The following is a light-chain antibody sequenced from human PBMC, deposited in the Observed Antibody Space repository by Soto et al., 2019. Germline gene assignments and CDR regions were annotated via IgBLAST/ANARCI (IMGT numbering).Light chain of an antibody. Sequence: EIVMTQSPVTLSVSPGERATLSCRASQSVSSNLSCYQQKPVRAPRLLIYVASTRAAVMPARFSGSGYGTEFTLTPTTPQSEDFAVHISQKNNNWPWTFGQGTKVDIK. V-gene: IGKV3-15*01. J-gene: IGKJ1*01. CDR1: QSVSSN. CDR3: QKNNNWPWT. CDR2: VAS.